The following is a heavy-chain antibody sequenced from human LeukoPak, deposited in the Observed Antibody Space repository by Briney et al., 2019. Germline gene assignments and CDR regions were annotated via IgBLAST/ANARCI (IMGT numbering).Heavy chain of an antibody. CDR2: IFYSGST. CDR3: ARCWVAARRGRAVLYFDY. V-gene: IGHV4-39*07. J-gene: IGHJ4*02. CDR1: SGSISTSNYY. Sequence: SETLSLTCTVSSGSISTSNYYWGWVRQPPGKALEWIGNIFYSGSTYYSPSLKSRVTISVDTSKNQFSLKLSSVTAADTAVYYCARCWVAARRGRAVLYFDYWGQGTLVTVSS. D-gene: IGHD2-15*01.